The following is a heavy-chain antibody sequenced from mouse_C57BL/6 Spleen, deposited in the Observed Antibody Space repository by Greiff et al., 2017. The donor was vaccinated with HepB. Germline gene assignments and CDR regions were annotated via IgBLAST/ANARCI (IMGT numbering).Heavy chain of an antibody. Sequence: VQLKQSGAELVRPGASVKLSCTASGFNIKDDYMHWVKQRPEQGLEWIGWIDPENGDTEYASKFQGKATITADTSSNTAYLQLSSLTSEDTAVYYCTTDDGYYYWGQGTTLTVSS. V-gene: IGHV14-4*01. J-gene: IGHJ2*01. CDR1: GFNIKDDY. CDR2: IDPENGDT. CDR3: TTDDGYYY. D-gene: IGHD2-3*01.